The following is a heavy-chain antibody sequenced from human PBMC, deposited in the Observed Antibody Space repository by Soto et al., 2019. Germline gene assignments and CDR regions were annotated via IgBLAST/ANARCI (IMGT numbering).Heavy chain of an antibody. CDR3: ARHVNPWAQGAFDI. CDR1: GGSISSSSYY. D-gene: IGHD7-27*01. J-gene: IGHJ3*02. Sequence: QLQLQESGPGLVKPSETLSLTCTVSGGSISSSSYYWGWIRQPPGKGLEWIGSIYYSGSTYYNPSLKSRVTISVDTSKNQFSLKLSSVTAADTAVYYCARHVNPWAQGAFDIWGQRTMVTVSS. V-gene: IGHV4-39*01. CDR2: IYYSGST.